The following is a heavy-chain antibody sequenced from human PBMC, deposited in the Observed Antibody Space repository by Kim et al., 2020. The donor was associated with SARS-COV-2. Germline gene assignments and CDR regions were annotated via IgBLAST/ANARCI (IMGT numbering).Heavy chain of an antibody. V-gene: IGHV3-11*01. CDR2: ISSSDTI. CDR3: ARESLGPTTRYYYYYYGMDV. D-gene: IGHD1-26*01. J-gene: IGHJ6*02. CDR1: GFTFSDYY. Sequence: GGSLRHSCAASGFTFSDYYMSWIRQAPGKGLEWVSYISSSDTIYYADSVKGRFTISRDNAKNSLYLQMNSLRAEDTAVYYCARESLGPTTRYYYYYYGMDVWGQGTTVTVSS.